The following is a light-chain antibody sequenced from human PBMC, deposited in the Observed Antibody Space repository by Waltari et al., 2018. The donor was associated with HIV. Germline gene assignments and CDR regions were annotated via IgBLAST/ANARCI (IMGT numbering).Light chain of an antibody. CDR3: QQYNTDPS. J-gene: IGKJ5*01. CDR2: RAS. CDR1: QNINNW. V-gene: IGKV1-5*03. Sequence: IHMTQSPSTLSAFVGDRVTITCRASQNINNWLAWYQQKPGKVPKLLIHRASALEDGVSSRFSGSGSGTEFTLIIDSLEPDDFATYYCQQYNTDPSFGQGTRLE.